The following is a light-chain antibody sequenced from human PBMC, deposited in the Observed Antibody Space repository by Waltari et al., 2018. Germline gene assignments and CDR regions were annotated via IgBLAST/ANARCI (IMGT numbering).Light chain of an antibody. J-gene: IGLJ3*02. Sequence: QSVLTQPPSASGTPGQRVTIPCSGSSSNIGSNYVFWYQQHPVTAPKLLIYRNNQRPSGVPDRFSGSKSGTSASLAISGLRSEDEADYYCAAWDDSLSGSFGGGTKLTVL. CDR2: RNN. CDR3: AAWDDSLSGS. V-gene: IGLV1-47*01. CDR1: SSNIGSNY.